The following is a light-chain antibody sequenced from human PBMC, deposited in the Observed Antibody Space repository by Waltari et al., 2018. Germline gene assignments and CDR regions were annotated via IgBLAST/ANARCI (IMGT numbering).Light chain of an antibody. V-gene: IGKV3-15*01. CDR3: QQYNKWPRT. CDR1: QSVGSN. CDR2: GAS. Sequence: EIVMTQSPVTLSVSPGERATLSCRASQSVGSNLVWYQQKPGQAPSLLIYGASTRANGIPGRFSGSGSGTEFTLTLSSLQSEDFAVYYCQQYNKWPRTFGQGTKVEIK. J-gene: IGKJ1*01.